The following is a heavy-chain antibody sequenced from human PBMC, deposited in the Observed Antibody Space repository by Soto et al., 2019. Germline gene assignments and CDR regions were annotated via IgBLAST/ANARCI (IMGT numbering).Heavy chain of an antibody. Sequence: SETLSLTCTVSGGSISSGGYYWSWIRQHPGKGLEWIGYIYYSGSTYYNPSLKSRVTISVDTSKNQFSLKLSSVTAADTAVYYCARVEGMSPQTEDVWGKGTTVTVSS. CDR2: IYYSGST. CDR1: GGSISSGGYY. D-gene: IGHD6-13*01. J-gene: IGHJ6*04. CDR3: ARVEGMSPQTEDV. V-gene: IGHV4-31*03.